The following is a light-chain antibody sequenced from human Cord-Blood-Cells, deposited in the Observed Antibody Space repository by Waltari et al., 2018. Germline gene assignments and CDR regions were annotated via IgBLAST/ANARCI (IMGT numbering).Light chain of an antibody. J-gene: IGKJ2*01. CDR1: QSVSSN. V-gene: IGKV3-15*01. CDR2: GAS. CDR3: QQYNNWPPYT. Sequence: EIVMTQSPATLSVPPGERATLSCRASQSVSSNLAWYQQKPGQAPRLRIYGASTRATGIPARFSGSGSGTEFTLTISSLQSEDFAVYYCQQYNNWPPYTFGQGTKLEIK.